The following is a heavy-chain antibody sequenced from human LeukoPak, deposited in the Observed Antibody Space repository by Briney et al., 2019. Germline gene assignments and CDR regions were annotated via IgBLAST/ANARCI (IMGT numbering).Heavy chain of an antibody. CDR1: GFTFSSYG. J-gene: IGHJ4*02. V-gene: IGHV3-30*18. Sequence: GRSLRLSCAASGFTFSSYGMHWVRQAPGKGLEWVAVISYDGSDKYYADSVKGRFTISRDNSKNTLYLQMNSLRAEDTAVYYCAKDQDSYGYDYWGQGTLVTVSS. CDR3: AKDQDSYGYDY. CDR2: ISYDGSDK. D-gene: IGHD5-18*01.